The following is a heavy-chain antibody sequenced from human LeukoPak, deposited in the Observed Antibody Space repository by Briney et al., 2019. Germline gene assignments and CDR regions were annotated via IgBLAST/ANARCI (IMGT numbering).Heavy chain of an antibody. J-gene: IGHJ6*03. CDR1: GFTFSSYD. Sequence: GGSLRLSCAASGFTFSSYDMHWVRQATGTGLEWVSAIGTAGDTYYPGSVEGRFTLSRDNAKNSLYLQMNSLTAGDTAVYYCARGPPRGKYYYMDVWGKGTTVTVSS. D-gene: IGHD1-1*01. V-gene: IGHV3-13*01. CDR2: IGTAGDT. CDR3: ARGPPRGKYYYMDV.